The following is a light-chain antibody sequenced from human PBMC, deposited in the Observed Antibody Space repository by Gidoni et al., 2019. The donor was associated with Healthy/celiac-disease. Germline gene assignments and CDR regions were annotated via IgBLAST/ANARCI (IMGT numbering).Light chain of an antibody. CDR1: QSISSW. CDR2: KAS. J-gene: IGKJ5*01. Sequence: DIQMYQSPSTLSASVGDRVTITCRASQSISSWLAWYQQKPGKAPKLLIYKASNLESGVPSRFSGSGSGTEFTLTISSLQPDDFATYYCQQCNNYSATFGQGTRLEIK. V-gene: IGKV1-5*03. CDR3: QQCNNYSAT.